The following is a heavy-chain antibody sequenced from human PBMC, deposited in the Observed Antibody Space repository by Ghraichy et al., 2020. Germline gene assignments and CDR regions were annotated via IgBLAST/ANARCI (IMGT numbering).Heavy chain of an antibody. D-gene: IGHD6-6*01. Sequence: GGSLRLSCAASGLTFSSYAMSWVRQAPGKGLEWVSAISHSSSSAYYADSVKGRFSISRDNSKNTLYLQMNSLRADDTAVYYCAKDLQGYFSSSTGFDFWGQGTLVTVSS. J-gene: IGHJ4*02. CDR2: ISHSSSSA. V-gene: IGHV3-23*01. CDR1: GLTFSSYA. CDR3: AKDLQGYFSSSTGFDF.